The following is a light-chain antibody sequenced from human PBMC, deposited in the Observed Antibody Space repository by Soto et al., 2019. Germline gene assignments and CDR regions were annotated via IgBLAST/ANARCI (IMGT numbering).Light chain of an antibody. CDR2: GVS. CDR1: QSVSSSY. Sequence: EIVLTQSPGTLSLSPGERATLSCRASQSVSSSYLAWYQQKPGQAPRLLIYGVSSRPTGIPDRFSGSGSGTDFTLTIGRLEPEDFAVYYCEQYGSSPRTFGQGTKVDIK. V-gene: IGKV3-20*01. J-gene: IGKJ1*01. CDR3: EQYGSSPRT.